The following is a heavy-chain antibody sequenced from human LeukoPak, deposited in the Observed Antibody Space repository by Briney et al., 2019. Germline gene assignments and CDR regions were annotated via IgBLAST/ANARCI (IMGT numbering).Heavy chain of an antibody. Sequence: PGGSLRLSCAASGFPFSSYEMNWPRQAPGKGLEGVSYISSSGSTIYYADSVKGRFTISRDNAKNSLYLQMNSLRAEDTAVYYCAELGITMSGGVWGKGTTVTIFS. D-gene: IGHD3-10*02. CDR1: GFPFSSYE. CDR3: AELGITMSGGV. J-gene: IGHJ6*04. CDR2: ISSSGSTI. V-gene: IGHV3-48*03.